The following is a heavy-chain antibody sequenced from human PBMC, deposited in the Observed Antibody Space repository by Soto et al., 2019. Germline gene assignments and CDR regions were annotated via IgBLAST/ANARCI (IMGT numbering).Heavy chain of an antibody. CDR2: IWYDGSNK. V-gene: IGHV3-33*01. Sequence: GGSLRLSCAASGFAFSSYGMHWVRQAPGKELEWVAVIWYDGSNKYYADSVKGRFTISRDNSKNTLYLQMNSLRAEDTAVYYCARDPPTYYYDSSGYVDYWGQGTLVTVSS. CDR1: GFAFSSYG. CDR3: ARDPPTYYYDSSGYVDY. J-gene: IGHJ4*02. D-gene: IGHD3-22*01.